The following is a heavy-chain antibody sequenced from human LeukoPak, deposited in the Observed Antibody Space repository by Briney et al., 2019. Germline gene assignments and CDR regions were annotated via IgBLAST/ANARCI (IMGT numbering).Heavy chain of an antibody. CDR1: GFTFSSYG. CDR2: ISYDGSNK. J-gene: IGHJ4*02. D-gene: IGHD3-10*01. Sequence: PGRSLRLSCAASGFTFSSYGMHWVRQAPGKGLEWVAVISYDGSNKYYADSVKGRFTISRDNSKNTLYLQMNSLRAEDTAVYYCAKGRITMAYWGQGTLVTVSS. V-gene: IGHV3-30*18. CDR3: AKGRITMAY.